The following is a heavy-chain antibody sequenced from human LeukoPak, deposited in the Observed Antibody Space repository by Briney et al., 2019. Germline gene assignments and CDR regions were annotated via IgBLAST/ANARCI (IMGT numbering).Heavy chain of an antibody. CDR1: GGSFSNYA. D-gene: IGHD5-24*01. CDR2: IIPIFGTT. CDR3: ATCTFRDDYNGG. Sequence: GASVKVSCKASGGSFSNYAINWVRQAPGQGLEWMGRIIPIFGTTNYAQKFQGRVTITTDESTNTAYMELSSLRSEDTAVYYCATCTFRDDYNGGWGQGTLVTVSS. J-gene: IGHJ4*02. V-gene: IGHV1-69*05.